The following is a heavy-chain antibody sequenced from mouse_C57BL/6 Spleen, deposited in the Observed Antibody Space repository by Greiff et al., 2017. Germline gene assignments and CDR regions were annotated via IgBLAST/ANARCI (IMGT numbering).Heavy chain of an antibody. D-gene: IGHD1-1*01. V-gene: IGHV1-64*01. CDR2: IHPNSGST. CDR3: ASKDSVVATDY. J-gene: IGHJ2*01. Sequence: QVHVKQPGAELVKPGASVKLSCKASGYTFTSYWMHWVKQRPGQGLEWIGMIHPNSGSTNYNEKFKSKATLTVDKSSSTAYMQLSSLTSEDSAVYYCASKDSVVATDYWGQGTTLTVSS. CDR1: GYTFTSYW.